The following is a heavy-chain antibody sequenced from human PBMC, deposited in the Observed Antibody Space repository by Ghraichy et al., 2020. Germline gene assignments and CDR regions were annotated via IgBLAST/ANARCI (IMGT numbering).Heavy chain of an antibody. CDR1: GDSVSSNSAA. J-gene: IGHJ6*02. D-gene: IGHD4-17*01. V-gene: IGHV6-1*01. Sequence: LSLTCAISGDSVSSNSAAWNWIRQSPSRGLEWLGRTYYRSKWYNDYAVSVKSRITINPDTSKNQFSLQLNSVTPEDTAVYYCARDMTTVTTNYYYYGMDVWGQGTTVTVSS. CDR3: ARDMTTVTTNYYYYGMDV. CDR2: TYYRSKWYN.